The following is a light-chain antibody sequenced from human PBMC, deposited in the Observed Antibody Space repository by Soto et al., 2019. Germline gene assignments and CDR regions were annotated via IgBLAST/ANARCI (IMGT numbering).Light chain of an antibody. J-gene: IGKJ2*01. CDR2: GAS. CDR3: QQYGSSPYT. CDR1: QSVSSSY. V-gene: IGKV3-20*01. Sequence: EIVLTQSPGTLSLSPGETATLSCRASQSVSSSYLAWYQQKPGQAPRLFIYGASSRATGIPDRFSGSGSGTDCTLTISRLEPEDFAVYYCQQYGSSPYTFGQGTKLEIK.